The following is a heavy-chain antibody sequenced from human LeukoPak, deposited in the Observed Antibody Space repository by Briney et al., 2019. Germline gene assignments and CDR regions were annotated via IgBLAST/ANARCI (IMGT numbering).Heavy chain of an antibody. CDR1: GYSFTRYW. CDR3: ARPYDSGTTTFDC. D-gene: IGHD3-10*01. Sequence: GESLKISCKGSGYSFTRYWIGWVRQLPGKGLEWMGIIYPGDSDTTYSPSFQGQVTISADKSINTAYLQWSSLKASDSAMYYCARPYDSGTTTFDCWGQGTLVTVSS. J-gene: IGHJ4*02. CDR2: IYPGDSDT. V-gene: IGHV5-51*01.